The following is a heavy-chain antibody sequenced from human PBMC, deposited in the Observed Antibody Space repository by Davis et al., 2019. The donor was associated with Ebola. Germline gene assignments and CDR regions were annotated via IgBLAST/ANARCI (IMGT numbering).Heavy chain of an antibody. D-gene: IGHD3-3*01. J-gene: IGHJ4*02. CDR2: IYHSGST. V-gene: IGHV4-30-2*01. Sequence: MPSETLSLTCTVSGFSISSAYSWSWLRHPPGKVLEWIGYIYHSGSTYYNPYLKTRVTISVDRSKNQFSLKLSSVTAADTAVYYCASEDAFWSGYLGYWGQGTLVTVSS. CDR3: ASEDAFWSGYLGY. CDR1: GFSISSAYS.